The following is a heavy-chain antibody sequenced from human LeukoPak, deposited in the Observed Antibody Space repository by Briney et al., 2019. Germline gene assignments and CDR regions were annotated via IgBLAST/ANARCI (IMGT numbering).Heavy chain of an antibody. D-gene: IGHD5-12*01. V-gene: IGHV3-11*01. CDR2: INSNGGTI. CDR3: ASGGGYDSYYDF. CDR1: GFFFSDFY. J-gene: IGHJ4*02. Sequence: GGSLRLSCAASGFFFSDFYMGWIRQAPGKGLDWVSSINSNGGTIYYADSVEGRFTVSRDNAKNSLYLHMTSLTTEDTAVYYCASGGGYDSYYDFWGQGTLVTVSS.